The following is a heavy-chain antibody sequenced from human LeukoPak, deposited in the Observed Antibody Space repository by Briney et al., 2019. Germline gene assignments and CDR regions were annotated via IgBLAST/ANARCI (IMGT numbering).Heavy chain of an antibody. J-gene: IGHJ4*02. CDR2: IGGGATT. D-gene: IGHD6-6*01. V-gene: IGHV3-23*01. CDR3: AKGGSSDY. Sequence: PGGSLRLSCAASGFTFSNYVMSWVRQAPGKGLEWVSAIGGGATTYYADYVKGRFTISRDNSKNTLYLQMNSLRAEDTAIYYCAKGGSSDYWGQGTLVTVSS. CDR1: GFTFSNYV.